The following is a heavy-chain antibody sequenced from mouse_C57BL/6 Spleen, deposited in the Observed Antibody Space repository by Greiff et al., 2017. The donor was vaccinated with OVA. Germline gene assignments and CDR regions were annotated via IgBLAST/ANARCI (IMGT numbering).Heavy chain of an antibody. CDR3: ARSDLFITTVVAHFDY. V-gene: IGHV1-80*01. D-gene: IGHD1-1*01. CDR1: GYAFSSYW. J-gene: IGHJ2*01. CDR2: IYPGDGDT. Sequence: VNLVESGAELVKPGASVKISCKASGYAFSSYWMNWVKQRPGKGLEWIGQIYPGDGDTNYNGKFKGKATLTADKSSSTAYMQLSSLTSEDSAVYFCARSDLFITTVVAHFDYWGQGTTLTVSS.